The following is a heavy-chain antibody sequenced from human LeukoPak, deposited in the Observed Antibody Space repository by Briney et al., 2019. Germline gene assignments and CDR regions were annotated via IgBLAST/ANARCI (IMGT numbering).Heavy chain of an antibody. CDR2: INHDGSST. CDR3: AKVTMGDVWFDP. V-gene: IGHV3-74*01. CDR1: GFTFSTFW. Sequence: PGGSLRLSCATSGFTFSTFWMHWVRQAPGKGLVWVSRINHDGSSTNYADSVKGRFSISTDNSKNMVYLQMSSLRAEDTAVYYCAKVTMGDVWFDPWGQRTLVTVSS. D-gene: IGHD3-16*01. J-gene: IGHJ5*02.